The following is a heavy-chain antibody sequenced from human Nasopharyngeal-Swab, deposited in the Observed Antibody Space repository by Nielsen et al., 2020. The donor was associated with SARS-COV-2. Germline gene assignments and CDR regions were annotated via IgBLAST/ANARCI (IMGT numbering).Heavy chain of an antibody. Sequence: ETLSLICAASGFTFSSYAMSWVRQAPGKGLEWVSAISGSGGSTYYADSVKGRFTISRDNSKNTLYLQMNSLRAEDTAVYYCAKDSVFRVGATSYFDYWGQGTLVTVSS. CDR2: ISGSGGST. CDR3: AKDSVFRVGATSYFDY. J-gene: IGHJ4*02. V-gene: IGHV3-23*01. D-gene: IGHD1-26*01. CDR1: GFTFSSYA.